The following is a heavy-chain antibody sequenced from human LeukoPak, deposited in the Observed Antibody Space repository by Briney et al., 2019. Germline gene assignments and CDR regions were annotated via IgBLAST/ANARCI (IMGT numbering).Heavy chain of an antibody. J-gene: IGHJ6*03. CDR2: ISTSGSTK. CDR1: GFTFSDYY. V-gene: IGHV3-11*04. Sequence: GGSLRLSCAASGFTFSDYYMSWIRQAPGKGLEWVSYISTSGSTKYYADSVKGRFTISRDNAKNSLYLQMNSLRAGDTAVYYCARDPVAAPGTNYYHYYMDVWGKGTTVTVSS. D-gene: IGHD6-13*01. CDR3: ARDPVAAPGTNYYHYYMDV.